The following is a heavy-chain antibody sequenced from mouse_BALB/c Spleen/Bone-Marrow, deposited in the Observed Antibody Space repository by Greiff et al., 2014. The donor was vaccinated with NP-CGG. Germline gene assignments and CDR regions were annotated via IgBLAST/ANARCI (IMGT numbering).Heavy chain of an antibody. CDR3: ARNYEGVGAMDF. CDR2: IWNSGNT. Sequence: VKLVESGPGLVQPSQSLSITCKVSGFSFTNYGVHWVRLSPGKGLEWLGVIWNSGNTNCNADFISRLSTNMDNSKSQVFFKMNSLQANDSAVYSCARNYEGVGAMDFWGQGTSVTVSS. V-gene: IGHV2-2*02. J-gene: IGHJ4*01. CDR1: GFSFTNYG. D-gene: IGHD1-1*01.